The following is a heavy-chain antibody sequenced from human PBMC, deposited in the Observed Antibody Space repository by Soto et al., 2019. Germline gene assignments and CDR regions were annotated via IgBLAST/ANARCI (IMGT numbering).Heavy chain of an antibody. V-gene: IGHV3-23*01. CDR3: AKSVEGDYYYYGMDV. CDR2: ISGSGGST. J-gene: IGHJ6*02. CDR1: GFTFSSYA. Sequence: LRLSCAASGFTFSSYAMSWVRQAPGKGLEWVSAISGSGGSTYYADSVKGRFTISRDNSKNTLYLQMNSLRAEDTAVYYCAKSVEGDYYYYGMDVWGQGTTVTVSS.